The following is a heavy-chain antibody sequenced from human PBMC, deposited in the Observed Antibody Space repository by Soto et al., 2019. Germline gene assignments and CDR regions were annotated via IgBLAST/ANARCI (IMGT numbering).Heavy chain of an antibody. V-gene: IGHV3-30*18. Sequence: QVQLVESGGGVVQPGRSLRLSCAASGFTFSSYGMHWVRQAPGKGLEWVAVISYDGSNKYYADSVKGRFTISRDNSKNTLYLQMNSLRAEDTAVYYCAKYGTGYSYGYPDYWGQGTLVTVSS. J-gene: IGHJ4*02. CDR1: GFTFSSYG. CDR2: ISYDGSNK. CDR3: AKYGTGYSYGYPDY. D-gene: IGHD5-18*01.